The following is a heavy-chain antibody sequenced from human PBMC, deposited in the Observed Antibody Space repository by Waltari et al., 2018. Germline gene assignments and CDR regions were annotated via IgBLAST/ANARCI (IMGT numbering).Heavy chain of an antibody. Sequence: QLQLQESGPGLVKPSETLSLTCTVSGGSISSSSYYWGWIRQPPGKGREWIGSIYYSGSTYYNPSLKSRVTISVDTSKNQFSLKLRSVTAADTAVYYCARLGSNYGSPHFDYWGQGTLVTVSS. CDR1: GGSISSSSYY. CDR2: IYYSGST. CDR3: ARLGSNYGSPHFDY. J-gene: IGHJ4*02. D-gene: IGHD4-4*01. V-gene: IGHV4-39*01.